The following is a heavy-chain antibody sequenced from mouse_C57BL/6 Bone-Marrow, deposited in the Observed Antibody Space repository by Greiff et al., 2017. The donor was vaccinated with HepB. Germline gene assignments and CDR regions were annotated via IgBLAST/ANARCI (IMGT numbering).Heavy chain of an antibody. D-gene: IGHD1-1*01. J-gene: IGHJ1*03. CDR2: IYPRSGNT. Sequence: VQLKESGAELARPGASVKLSCKASGYTFTSYGISWVKQRTGQGLEWIGEIYPRSGNTYYNEKFKGKATLTADKSSSTAYMELRSLTSEDSAVYFCARATVVARWYFDVWGTGTTVTVSS. CDR1: GYTFTSYG. V-gene: IGHV1-81*01. CDR3: ARATVVARWYFDV.